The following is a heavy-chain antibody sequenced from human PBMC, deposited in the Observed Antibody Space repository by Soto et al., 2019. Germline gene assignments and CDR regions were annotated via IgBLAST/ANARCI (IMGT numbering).Heavy chain of an antibody. D-gene: IGHD2-2*01. CDR3: AKERGGYCSSTSCRFSVAEYFQH. J-gene: IGHJ1*01. CDR1: GFTFSSYG. Sequence: GGSLRLSCAASGFTFSSYGMHWVRQAPGKGLEWVAVISYDGSNKYYADSVKGRFTISRDNSKNTLYLQMNSLRAEDTAVYYCAKERGGYCSSTSCRFSVAEYFQHWGQGTLVTVSS. CDR2: ISYDGSNK. V-gene: IGHV3-30*18.